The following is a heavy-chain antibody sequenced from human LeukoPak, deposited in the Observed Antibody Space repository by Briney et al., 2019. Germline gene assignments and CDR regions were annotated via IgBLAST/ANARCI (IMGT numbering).Heavy chain of an antibody. CDR1: GSNFGGHW. V-gene: IGHV3-7*03. CDR3: AGGGGYLIEK. D-gene: IGHD2-15*01. J-gene: IGHJ4*02. CDR2: IKQDGSEK. Sequence: PGGSLRLSCVASGSNFGGHWMNWVRQAPGKGLEWVANIKQDGSEKFYVDSVRGRFTISRDNAKNSLYLQMDSPSAEDTALYYCAGGGGYLIEKWGQGTPVTVSS.